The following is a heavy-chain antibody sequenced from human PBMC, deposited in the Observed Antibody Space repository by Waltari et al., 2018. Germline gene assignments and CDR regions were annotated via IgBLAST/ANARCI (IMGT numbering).Heavy chain of an antibody. CDR2: RNPKSGNT. Sequence: QVQLVQSGAEVKKPGASVKVSCKASGDTFTSCDINWVRQASGQGLEWRGWRNPKSGNTNYAQKFLGRVTMTMDISVNTAYMELSSLTSEDTAVYYCAAEKWERQGGYYYFGMDVWGQGTTVTVSS. V-gene: IGHV1-8*01. CDR3: AAEKWERQGGYYYFGMDV. CDR1: GDTFTSCD. J-gene: IGHJ6*02. D-gene: IGHD1-26*01.